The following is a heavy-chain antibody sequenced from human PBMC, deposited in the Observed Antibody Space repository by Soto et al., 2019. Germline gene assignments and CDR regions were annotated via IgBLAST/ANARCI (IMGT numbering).Heavy chain of an antibody. D-gene: IGHD4-17*01. V-gene: IGHV1-46*01. Sequence: QVQLVQSGAEVKKPGASVEVSCKASGYTFTTYYIHWVRHAPGQGLEWMGVINPGGVSTKYAQKFQDRVTKASDTSTSTVYMDLSSLRSEDTAVYFCARGGNGDNVGYWYFDLWGRGTLVTVSP. CDR2: INPGGVST. J-gene: IGHJ2*01. CDR1: GYTFTTYY. CDR3: ARGGNGDNVGYWYFDL.